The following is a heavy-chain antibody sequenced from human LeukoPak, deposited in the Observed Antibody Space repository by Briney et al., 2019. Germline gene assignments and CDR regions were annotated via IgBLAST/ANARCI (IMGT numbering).Heavy chain of an antibody. Sequence: ASVKVSCKASGGTFSSYAISWVRQAPGQGLEWMGGIIPIFGTANYAQKFQGRVTITTDESTSTAYMELSSLRSEDTAVYYCAVGSGAAAPDAFDIWGQGTMVTVPS. CDR2: IIPIFGTA. CDR3: AVGSGAAAPDAFDI. CDR1: GGTFSSYA. J-gene: IGHJ3*02. D-gene: IGHD3-10*01. V-gene: IGHV1-69*05.